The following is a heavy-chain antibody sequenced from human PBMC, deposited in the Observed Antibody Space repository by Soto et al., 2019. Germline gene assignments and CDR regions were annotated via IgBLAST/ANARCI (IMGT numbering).Heavy chain of an antibody. J-gene: IGHJ4*02. V-gene: IGHV3-66*01. CDR3: ARDVLWGYNY. CDR2: IYSGGST. Sequence: GAALRLYCAASGFTVRSNYMSWVRQAPGKGLEWVSVIYSGGSTYYADSVKGRFTISRDNSKNTLYLQMNSLRAEDTAVYYCARDVLWGYNYWGQGTLVTVSS. CDR1: GFTVRSNY. D-gene: IGHD5-18*01.